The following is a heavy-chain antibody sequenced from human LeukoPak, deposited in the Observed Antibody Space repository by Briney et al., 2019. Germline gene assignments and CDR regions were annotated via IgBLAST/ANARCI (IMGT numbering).Heavy chain of an antibody. J-gene: IGHJ4*02. Sequence: SETLSLTCTVSGGSISSSSYYWGWIRQPPGKGLEWIGSIYYSGNTYYNPSLKSRVTTSVDTSKNQFSLKLSSVTAADTAVYYCARQQNRGYGLPFDYWGQGTLVTVSS. V-gene: IGHV4-39*01. CDR2: IYYSGNT. D-gene: IGHD5-12*01. CDR3: ARQQNRGYGLPFDY. CDR1: GGSISSSSYY.